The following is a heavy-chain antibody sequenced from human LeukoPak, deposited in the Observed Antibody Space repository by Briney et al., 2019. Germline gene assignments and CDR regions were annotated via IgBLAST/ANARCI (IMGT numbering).Heavy chain of an antibody. V-gene: IGHV4-30-2*01. D-gene: IGHD2-15*01. CDR2: IYHSGST. CDR3: ARESGGLGRFDI. Sequence: SQTLSLTCAVSGGSISSGGYPWSWIRQPPGKGLEWIGYIYHSGSTYYNPSLKSRVTISVDRSKNQFSLKLSSVTAADTAVYYCARESGGLGRFDIWGQGTMVTVSS. J-gene: IGHJ3*02. CDR1: GGSISSGGYP.